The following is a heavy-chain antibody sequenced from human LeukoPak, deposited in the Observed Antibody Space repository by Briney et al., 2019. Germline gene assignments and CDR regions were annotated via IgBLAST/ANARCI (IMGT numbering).Heavy chain of an antibody. CDR1: GFTFSSYG. J-gene: IGHJ4*02. CDR2: IWYDGSNK. CDR3: ARDRLAERLYRYFDY. Sequence: GGSLRLSCAASGFTFSSYGMHWVRQAPGKGLEWVAAIWYDGSNKYYADSVKGRFTISRDNSKNTLYLQMNSLRAEDTAVYYCARDRLAERLYRYFDYWGQGTLVTVSS. D-gene: IGHD6-25*01. V-gene: IGHV3-33*01.